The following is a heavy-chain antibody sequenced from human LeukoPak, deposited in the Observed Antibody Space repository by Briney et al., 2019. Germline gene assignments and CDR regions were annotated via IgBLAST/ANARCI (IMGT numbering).Heavy chain of an antibody. Sequence: PGGSLRLSCAASGFTFSSYSMKWVRQAPGKGLEWVSSISSSSSYIYYADSVKGRFTISRDNAKNSLYLQMNSLRAEDTAVYYCAGDHYDSSGYELDYWGQGTLVTVSS. J-gene: IGHJ4*02. CDR2: ISSSSSYI. CDR1: GFTFSSYS. D-gene: IGHD3-22*01. CDR3: AGDHYDSSGYELDY. V-gene: IGHV3-21*01.